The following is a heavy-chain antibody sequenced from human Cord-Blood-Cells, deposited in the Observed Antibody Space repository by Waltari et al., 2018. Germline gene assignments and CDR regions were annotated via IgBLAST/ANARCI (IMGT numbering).Heavy chain of an antibody. Sequence: QVQLVQSGAEVKKPGASVKVSCKASGYTFTSYAMHWVRQAPGQRLEWMGWINAGNGNTKYSQKFQGRVTITRDTSASTAYMELSSLRSEDTAVYYCARDKGIAAAGNNAFDIWGQGTMVTVSS. CDR2: INAGNGNT. J-gene: IGHJ3*02. V-gene: IGHV1-3*01. CDR1: GYTFTSYA. CDR3: ARDKGIAAAGNNAFDI. D-gene: IGHD6-13*01.